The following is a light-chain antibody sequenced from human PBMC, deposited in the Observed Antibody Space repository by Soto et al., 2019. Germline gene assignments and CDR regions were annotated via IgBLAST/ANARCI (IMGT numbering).Light chain of an antibody. V-gene: IGKV3-15*01. CDR2: GAS. CDR1: QSVSSSY. CDR3: QQYDNWPQT. Sequence: EIVLTQSPATLSLSPGERATLYCRASQSVSSSYLAWYQQKPGQAPRLLIYGASTRATGIPARFSGRGSGTEFTLTISSLQSVDFAVYYCQQYDNWPQTFGQGTKVDI. J-gene: IGKJ1*01.